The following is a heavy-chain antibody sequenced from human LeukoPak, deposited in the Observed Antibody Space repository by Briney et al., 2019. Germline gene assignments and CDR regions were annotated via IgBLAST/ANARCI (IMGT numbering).Heavy chain of an antibody. Sequence: ASVKVSCKTSGYNFTSYVISWVRQAPGQGLECMGWISPYTGKTNYAQRLQGRVTMTRDTSTSTVYMEVRSLRSDDTAVYYCARDGGYKELDYWGQGSLVTVSS. D-gene: IGHD5-18*01. CDR2: ISPYTGKT. CDR3: ARDGGYKELDY. J-gene: IGHJ4*02. V-gene: IGHV1-18*01. CDR1: GYNFTSYV.